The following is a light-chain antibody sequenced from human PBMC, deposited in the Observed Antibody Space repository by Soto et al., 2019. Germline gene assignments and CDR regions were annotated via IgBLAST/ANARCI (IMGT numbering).Light chain of an antibody. Sequence: MMMWRSLDTLAVSAGERAKLSCRASQSVSDKVAWYQQTSGQPPKLLIYDTVSRAAGVPGRFSGSGSGTEFTLTISSLQSEDFAVYYCQQYNNCPPTFAQGTKVDI. CDR3: QQYNNCPPT. CDR2: DTV. V-gene: IGKV3-15*01. CDR1: QSVSDK. J-gene: IGKJ1*01.